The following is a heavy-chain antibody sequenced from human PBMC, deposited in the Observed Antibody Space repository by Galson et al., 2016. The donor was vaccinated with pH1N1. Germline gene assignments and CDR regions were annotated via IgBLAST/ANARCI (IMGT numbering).Heavy chain of an antibody. CDR3: AKGAGRYYLGSGSFNC. J-gene: IGHJ4*02. CDR2: ISWNSNSI. D-gene: IGHD3-10*01. Sequence: SLRLSCAASGFAFDDFAMHWVRHVPGKGLEWVSGISWNSNSIGYADSVKGRFTISRDSAKKSLFLQMNSLRVEDTALYYCAKGAGRYYLGSGSFNCWGQGTQVTVSS. CDR1: GFAFDDFA. V-gene: IGHV3-9*01.